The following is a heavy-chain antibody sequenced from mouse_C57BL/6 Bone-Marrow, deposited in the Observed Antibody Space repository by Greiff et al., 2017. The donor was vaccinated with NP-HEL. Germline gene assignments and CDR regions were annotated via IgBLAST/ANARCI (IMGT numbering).Heavy chain of an antibody. CDR2: IYPRSGNT. V-gene: IGHV1-81*01. J-gene: IGHJ2*01. CDR3: ARGDGSHFDY. CDR1: GYTFTSYG. Sequence: VQLQQSGAELARPGASVKLSCKASGYTFTSYGISWVKQRTGQGLEWIGEIYPRSGNTYYNEKFKGKATLTADKSSSTAYMELRSLTSEDSAGYFCARGDGSHFDYWGQGTTLTGSS. D-gene: IGHD1-1*01.